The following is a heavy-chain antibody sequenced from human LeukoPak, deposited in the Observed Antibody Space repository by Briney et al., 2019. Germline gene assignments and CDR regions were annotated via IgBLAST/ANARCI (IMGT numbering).Heavy chain of an antibody. CDR1: GFSFSRYA. V-gene: IGHV3-23*01. Sequence: GGSLRLSCAASGFSFSRYAMTWVRQAPGKRLEWVSVISGGGDRVDYAESVKGRFTISRDNSRNTLYLQMNRLRAEDTALYYCAKDLSKQHLVGRGGGGNYYYMDVWGKGTTVTISS. CDR3: AKDLSKQHLVGRGGGGNYYYMDV. D-gene: IGHD6-13*01. J-gene: IGHJ6*03. CDR2: ISGGGDRV.